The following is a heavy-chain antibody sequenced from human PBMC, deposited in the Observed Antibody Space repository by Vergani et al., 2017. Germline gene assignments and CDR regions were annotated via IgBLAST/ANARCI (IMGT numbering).Heavy chain of an antibody. J-gene: IGHJ4*02. D-gene: IGHD2-2*01. V-gene: IGHV1-2*02. CDR2: INPNSGGT. CDR1: GYTFTGYY. Sequence: QVQLVQSGAEVKKPGASVKVSCKASGYTFTGYYMHWVRQAPGQGLEWMGWINPNSGGTNYAQKFQGRVTITADESTSTAYMELSSLRSEDTAVYYCARVAHCSSTSCLDYWGQGTLVTVSS. CDR3: ARVAHCSSTSCLDY.